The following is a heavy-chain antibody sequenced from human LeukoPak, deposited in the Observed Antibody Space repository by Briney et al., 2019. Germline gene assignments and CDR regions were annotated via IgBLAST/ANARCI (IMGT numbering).Heavy chain of an antibody. D-gene: IGHD6-19*01. Sequence: GGFLRLSCATSGFTVSSNYMSWVRQAPGKGLEWVSVIYDSGTTYYADSVEGRFLIFRDTSKNTVDLQMNSLRVEDTAVYYCAGRRSSGWYAYWGQGTLVTVSS. J-gene: IGHJ4*02. CDR3: AGRRSSGWYAY. CDR1: GFTVSSNY. CDR2: IYDSGTT. V-gene: IGHV3-53*01.